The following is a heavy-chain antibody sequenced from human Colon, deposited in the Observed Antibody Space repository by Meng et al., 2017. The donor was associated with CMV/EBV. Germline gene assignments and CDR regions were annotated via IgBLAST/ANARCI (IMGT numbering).Heavy chain of an antibody. Sequence: GGSLRLSCAASGFTFSYYTMNWVRQAPGKGLEWIASISPSDDYIYFADSVKGRFTISRDNAKNSLYLQMNSLRADDTAVYYCARLGGVPAALLLWGQGTTVTVSS. CDR3: ARLGGVPAALLL. CDR1: GFTFSYYT. V-gene: IGHV3-21*01. J-gene: IGHJ6*02. CDR2: ISPSDDYI. D-gene: IGHD2-2*01.